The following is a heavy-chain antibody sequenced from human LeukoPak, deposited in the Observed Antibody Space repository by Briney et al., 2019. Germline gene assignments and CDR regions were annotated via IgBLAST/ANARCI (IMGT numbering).Heavy chain of an antibody. CDR2: IGSGGTLI. D-gene: IGHD5-24*01. J-gene: IGHJ5*02. CDR3: ARYAYNYGWFDP. V-gene: IGHV3-11*01. Sequence: GGSLRLSCAASGFTFSDYYMSWIRQAPGKGLEWVSYIGSGGTLIHYANSVKGRFTISRDNAKNSLYLQMNSLRAEDTAVYYCARYAYNYGWFDPWGQGTLVTVSS. CDR1: GFTFSDYY.